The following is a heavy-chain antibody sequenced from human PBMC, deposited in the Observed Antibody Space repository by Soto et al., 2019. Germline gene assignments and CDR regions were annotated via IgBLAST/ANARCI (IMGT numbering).Heavy chain of an antibody. J-gene: IGHJ4*02. CDR2: INAGNGNT. Sequence: QVQLVQSGAEVKKPGASAKVSCKASGYTFTSYAMHWVRQAPGQRLEWMGWINAGNGNTKYSQKFQRRVTITRDTSASTAYMELSSLRSEDTAVYYCARDIAVAGHPFDCWGQGTLVTVSS. D-gene: IGHD6-19*01. CDR1: GYTFTSYA. V-gene: IGHV1-3*01. CDR3: ARDIAVAGHPFDC.